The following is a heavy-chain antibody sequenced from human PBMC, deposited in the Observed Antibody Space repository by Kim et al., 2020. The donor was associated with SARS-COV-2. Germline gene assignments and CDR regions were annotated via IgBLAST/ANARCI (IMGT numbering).Heavy chain of an antibody. Sequence: ASVKVSCKASGYTFTSYAMNWVRQAPGQGLEWMGWINTNTGNPTYAQGFTERFVFSLETSVSTAYLQITSLKAEDTAVYYCARGGRWDPLYWGQGTLVTVSS. CDR2: INTNTGNP. D-gene: IGHD1-26*01. J-gene: IGHJ4*02. V-gene: IGHV7-4-1*02. CDR1: GYTFTSYA. CDR3: ARGGRWDPLY.